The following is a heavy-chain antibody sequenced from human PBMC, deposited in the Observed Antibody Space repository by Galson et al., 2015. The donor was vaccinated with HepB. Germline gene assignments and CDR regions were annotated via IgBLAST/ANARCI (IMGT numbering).Heavy chain of an antibody. V-gene: IGHV1-18*04. CDR2: ISAYNGNT. Sequence: QSGAEVKKPGASVKVSCTASGYTFTSYGISWVRQAPGQGLEWMGWISAYNGNTNYSQKFQGRVTITRDTSASTAYMELSSLRSEDTAVYYCARGPDLRHIWYFDLWGRGTLVTVSS. CDR1: GYTFTSYG. CDR3: ARGPDLRHIWYFDL. J-gene: IGHJ2*01. D-gene: IGHD2-21*01.